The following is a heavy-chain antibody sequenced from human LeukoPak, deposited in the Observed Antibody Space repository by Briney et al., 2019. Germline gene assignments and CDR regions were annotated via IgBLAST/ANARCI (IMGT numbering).Heavy chain of an antibody. D-gene: IGHD3-9*01. V-gene: IGHV3-21*04. CDR1: GFTFSSYS. CDR3: AKHIIVTPDAFDI. CDR2: ISSSSSYI. Sequence: GGSLRLSCAASGFTFSSYSMNWVRQAPGKGLEWVSSISSSSSYIYYADSVKGRFTTSRDNAKNSLYLQMNSLRAEDTAVYYCAKHIIVTPDAFDIWGQGTMVTVSS. J-gene: IGHJ3*02.